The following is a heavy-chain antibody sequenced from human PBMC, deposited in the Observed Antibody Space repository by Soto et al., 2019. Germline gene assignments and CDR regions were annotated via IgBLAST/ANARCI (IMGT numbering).Heavy chain of an antibody. Sequence: GGSLRLSCAASGFTFSSYAMHWVRQAPGKGLEYVSAISSNGGSTYYANSVKGRFTISRDNSKNTLYLQMGSLRAEDMAVYYCARDGPYYYGSGSYPSLPFYYYYYYGMDVWGQGTTVTVSS. D-gene: IGHD3-10*01. CDR2: ISSNGGST. V-gene: IGHV3-64*01. J-gene: IGHJ6*02. CDR3: ARDGPYYYGSGSYPSLPFYYYYYYGMDV. CDR1: GFTFSSYA.